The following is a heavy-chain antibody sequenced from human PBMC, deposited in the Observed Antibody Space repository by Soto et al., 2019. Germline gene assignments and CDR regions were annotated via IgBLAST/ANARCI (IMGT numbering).Heavy chain of an antibody. J-gene: IGHJ6*02. CDR2: ILPYDADT. CDR1: GYMFTRYW. CDR3: ARPGFSEHYFYATAV. Sequence: CKASGYMFTRYWTGWLRHTPGKVLEWIGIILPYDADTRYSPSFEGHVTISADRSTNTAFLHLRSLEASDTATYFCARPGFSEHYFYATAVWGQGTTVTVSS. D-gene: IGHD6-25*01. V-gene: IGHV5-51*01.